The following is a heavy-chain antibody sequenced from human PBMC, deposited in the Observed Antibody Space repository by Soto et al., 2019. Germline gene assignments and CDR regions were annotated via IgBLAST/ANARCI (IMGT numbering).Heavy chain of an antibody. CDR3: ARAYDSSGYYYGPIDY. D-gene: IGHD3-22*01. V-gene: IGHV4-30-4*01. CDR1: GGSISSGDYY. J-gene: IGHJ4*02. Sequence: PSETLSLTCTVSGGSISSGDYYWSWIRQPPGKGLEWIGYIYYSGSTYYNPSLKSRVTISVDTSKNQFSLKLSSVTAADTAVYYCARAYDSSGYYYGPIDYWGQGTLVTVSS. CDR2: IYYSGST.